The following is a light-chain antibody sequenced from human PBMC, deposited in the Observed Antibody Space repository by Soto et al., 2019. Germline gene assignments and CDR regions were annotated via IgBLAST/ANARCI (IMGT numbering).Light chain of an antibody. CDR2: MVS. V-gene: IGLV2-14*01. CDR1: SSDVGGYNY. Sequence: QSVLTQPPSASGSPGQSVAISCTGTSSDVGGYNYVSWYQQHPGKAPKLMIYMVSNRASGVSNRFSGSKSGNTASLTISGLQAEDEADYFCTSPTPGSLYVFGTGTKVTVL. CDR3: TSPTPGSLYV. J-gene: IGLJ1*01.